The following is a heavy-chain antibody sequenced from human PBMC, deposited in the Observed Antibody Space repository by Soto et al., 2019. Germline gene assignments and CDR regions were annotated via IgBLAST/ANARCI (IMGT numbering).Heavy chain of an antibody. V-gene: IGHV1-69*13. CDR1: GGTFSSYA. CDR2: IIPIFGTA. J-gene: IGHJ5*02. D-gene: IGHD2-15*01. Sequence: SVKVSCKASGGTFSSYAISWVRQAPGQGLEWMGGIIPIFGTANYAQKFQGRVTITADESTSTAYMELSSLRSEDTAVYYCARSAYCSGGSCYSLIWFDPWGQGTLVTSPQ. CDR3: ARSAYCSGGSCYSLIWFDP.